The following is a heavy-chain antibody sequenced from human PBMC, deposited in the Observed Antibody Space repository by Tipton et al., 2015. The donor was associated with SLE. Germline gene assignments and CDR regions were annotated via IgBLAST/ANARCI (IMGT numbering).Heavy chain of an antibody. CDR2: IWPDDSDA. CDR3: ARHKNWNHFDY. Sequence: QLVQSGAEVKKAGESLRISCKGTGYSFTSFWIAWVREMPGKGLELMGIIWPDDSDARYSPSFQGQVTMSADKSISTAYLQWSSLKASDTAMYYCARHKNWNHFDYWGQGTLVTVSS. V-gene: IGHV5-51*01. J-gene: IGHJ4*02. D-gene: IGHD1-1*01. CDR1: GYSFTSFW.